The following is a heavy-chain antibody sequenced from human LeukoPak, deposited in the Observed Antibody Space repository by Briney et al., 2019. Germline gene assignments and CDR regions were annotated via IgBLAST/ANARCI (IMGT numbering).Heavy chain of an antibody. CDR3: TRGPFLNGNAYNWFDP. CDR2: VNCDNGNT. CDR1: GYTFTSFD. Sequence: ASVKVPCKTSGYTFTSFDINWLRHTTGHGPEWMGWVNCDNGNTRYARKFQGRVAIARDTSTSTVYLELNNLASDDTAIYYCTRGPFLNGNAYNWFDPWGQGTLVTVSS. D-gene: IGHD1-20*01. V-gene: IGHV1-8*03. J-gene: IGHJ5*02.